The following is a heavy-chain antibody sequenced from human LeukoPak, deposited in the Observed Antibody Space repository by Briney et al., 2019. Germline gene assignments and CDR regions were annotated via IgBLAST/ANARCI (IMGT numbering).Heavy chain of an antibody. V-gene: IGHV4-61*02. CDR1: GGSISSGSYY. Sequence: PSQTLSLTCTVSGGSISSGSYYWSWIRQPAGKGLEWIGRIYTSGSTNYNPSLKSRVTISVDTAKNQFSLRLSSVTATDTAVYYCARGGIVVIPALDFWGQGTQVTVSS. CDR2: IYTSGST. J-gene: IGHJ4*02. CDR3: ARGGIVVIPALDF. D-gene: IGHD3-22*01.